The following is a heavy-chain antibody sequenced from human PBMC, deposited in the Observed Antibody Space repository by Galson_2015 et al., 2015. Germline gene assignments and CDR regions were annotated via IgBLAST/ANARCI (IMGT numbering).Heavy chain of an antibody. CDR3: ARGWSQDAFHV. CDR1: AFAFSIYE. J-gene: IGHJ3*01. D-gene: IGHD2-15*01. CDR2: ITSTGDTT. Sequence: SLRLSCAASAFAFSIYEMNWIRQAPGKGLEWVSYITSTGDTTYYADSVKGRFTVSRDNAKNSLFLQMNSLRAEDTALYYCARGWSQDAFHVWGQGTMVTVSS. V-gene: IGHV3-48*03.